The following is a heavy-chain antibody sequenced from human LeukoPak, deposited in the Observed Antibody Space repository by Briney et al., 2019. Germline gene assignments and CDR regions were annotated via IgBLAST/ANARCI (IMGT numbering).Heavy chain of an antibody. Sequence: PSETLSLTCTVSGGSISSYYWSWIRQPPGKGLEYIGYIYYSGSTNYNPSLKSRVTISVDTSKNQFSLKLSSVTAADTAVYYCARTSRASIAVAASLGYFDHWGRGTLVTVSS. CDR1: GGSISSYY. V-gene: IGHV4-59*01. D-gene: IGHD6-19*01. CDR3: ARTSRASIAVAASLGYFDH. J-gene: IGHJ2*01. CDR2: IYYSGST.